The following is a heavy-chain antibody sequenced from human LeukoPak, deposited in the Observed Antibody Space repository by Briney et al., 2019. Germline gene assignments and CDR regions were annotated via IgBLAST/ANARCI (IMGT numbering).Heavy chain of an antibody. Sequence: GSLRLSCAASGFTFSSYGMHWVRQAPGKGLEWVAFIRYDGSNKYYADSVKGRFTISRDNSKNTLYLQMNSLRAEDTAVYYCARQSAVVPAARAFFDYWGQGTLVTVSS. D-gene: IGHD2-2*01. J-gene: IGHJ4*02. V-gene: IGHV3-30*02. CDR2: IRYDGSNK. CDR3: ARQSAVVPAARAFFDY. CDR1: GFTFSSYG.